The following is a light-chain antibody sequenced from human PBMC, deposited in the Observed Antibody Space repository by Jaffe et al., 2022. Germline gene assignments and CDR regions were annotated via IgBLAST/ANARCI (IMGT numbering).Light chain of an antibody. J-gene: IGLJ7*01. V-gene: IGLV1-51*02. CDR2: ENN. CDR3: GTWDSSLSAHAV. CDR1: SSNIGNNY. Sequence: QSVLTQPPSVSAAPGQKVTISCSGSSSNIGNNYVSWYQQLPGTAPKLLIYENNKRPSGIPDRFSGSKSGTSATLGITGLQTGDEADYYCGTWDSSLSAHAVFGGGTQLTVL.